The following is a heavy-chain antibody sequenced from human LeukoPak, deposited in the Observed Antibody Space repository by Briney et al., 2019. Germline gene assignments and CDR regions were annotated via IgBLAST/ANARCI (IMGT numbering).Heavy chain of an antibody. CDR3: ARDVLLWFGGVYYYYGMDV. J-gene: IGHJ6*02. Sequence: ASVKVSCKASGYTFTSYGISWVRQAPGQGLEWMGWISAYNGSTNYAQKLQGRVTMTTDTSTSTAYMELRSLRSDDTAVYYCARDVLLWFGGVYYYYGMDVWGQGTTVTVSS. V-gene: IGHV1-18*01. CDR2: ISAYNGST. CDR1: GYTFTSYG. D-gene: IGHD3-10*01.